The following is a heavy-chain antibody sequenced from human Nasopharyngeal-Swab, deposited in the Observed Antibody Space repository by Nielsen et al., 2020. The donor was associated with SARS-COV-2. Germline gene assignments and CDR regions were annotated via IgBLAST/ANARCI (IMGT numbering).Heavy chain of an antibody. D-gene: IGHD4-23*01. J-gene: IGHJ4*02. V-gene: IGHV1-69*06. CDR3: ARDPDYGGNSHFDY. CDR1: GGTFSSYA. Sequence: SVKVSCKASGGTFSSYAISWVRQAPGQGLEWMGEIIPIFGTANYAQKFQGRVTITADKSTSTAYMELSSLRSEDTAVYYCARDPDYGGNSHFDYWGQGTLVTVSS. CDR2: IIPIFGTA.